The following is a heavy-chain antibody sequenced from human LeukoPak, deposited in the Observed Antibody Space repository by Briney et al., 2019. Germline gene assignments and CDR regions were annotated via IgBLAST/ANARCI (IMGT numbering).Heavy chain of an antibody. D-gene: IGHD3-3*01. CDR2: ISYDGSNK. CDR3: ARTYYDFWSGQSTYGMDV. J-gene: IGHJ6*02. Sequence: GRSLRLSCAASGLTFSSYAMHWVRQAPGKGLEWVAVISYDGSNKYYADSVKGRFTISRDNSKNTLYLQMNSLRAEDTAVYYCARTYYDFWSGQSTYGMDVWGQGTTVTVSS. CDR1: GLTFSSYA. V-gene: IGHV3-30-3*01.